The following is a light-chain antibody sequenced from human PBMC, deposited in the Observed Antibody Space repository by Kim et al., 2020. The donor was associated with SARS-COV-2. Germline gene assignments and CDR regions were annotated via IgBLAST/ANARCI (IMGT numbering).Light chain of an antibody. CDR2: DVN. CDR1: SSNIGSYNY. Sequence: GQSISISCTGTSSNIGSYNYVSWNQQHPGKAPKLMIYDVNKRPSGISSRFSGSKSGSTASLTISGLQAEDEADYYCSSFTTRSTLVFGGGTQLTVL. CDR3: SSFTTRSTLV. V-gene: IGLV2-14*03. J-gene: IGLJ3*02.